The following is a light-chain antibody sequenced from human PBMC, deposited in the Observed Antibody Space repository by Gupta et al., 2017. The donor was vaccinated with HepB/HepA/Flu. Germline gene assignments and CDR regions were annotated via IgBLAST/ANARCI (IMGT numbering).Light chain of an antibody. J-gene: IGKJ2*01. CDR3: QQSYSFPFT. CDR1: QSIRNY. CDR2: TAS. Sequence: DIQMTQSPSSLSASVGDRVTITCRASQSIRNYLNWYQQKPGKAPKLLIYTASSLQSGVPTRFSGSGSGTDFTLTSSSLQPEDFASYFCQQSYSFPFTFGQGTKLEIK. V-gene: IGKV1-39*01.